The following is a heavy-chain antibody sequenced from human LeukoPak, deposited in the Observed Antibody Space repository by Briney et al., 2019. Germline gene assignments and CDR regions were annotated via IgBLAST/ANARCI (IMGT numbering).Heavy chain of an antibody. J-gene: IGHJ4*02. CDR3: ARGPSSGWHKADY. V-gene: IGHV1-18*01. CDR2: ISSYNGNT. Sequence: ASVKVSCKASGYTFTSYSINWVRQAPGQGLEWMGWISSYNGNTNYAQKRQGRVTMTTDTSTSTAYMELRSLRSDDTAVYYCARGPSSGWHKADYWGQGTLVTVSS. CDR1: GYTFTSYS. D-gene: IGHD6-19*01.